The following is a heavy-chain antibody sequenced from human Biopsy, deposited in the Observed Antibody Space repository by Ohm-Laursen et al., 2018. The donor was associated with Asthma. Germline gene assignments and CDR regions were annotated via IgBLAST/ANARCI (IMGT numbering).Heavy chain of an antibody. V-gene: IGHV3-30*06. CDR3: VRDGTDDAFDI. D-gene: IGHD1-1*01. J-gene: IGHJ3*02. CDR1: GFSFSNFL. CDR2: ISKDASTQ. Sequence: SLRLSCPPTGFSFSNFLIHSVRQAPAKGLEWVGVISKDASTQDYADSVKGRFTIARDNSKNTLDLQMNSLREEDTAVYYCVRDGTDDAFDIWGQGTMVSVSS.